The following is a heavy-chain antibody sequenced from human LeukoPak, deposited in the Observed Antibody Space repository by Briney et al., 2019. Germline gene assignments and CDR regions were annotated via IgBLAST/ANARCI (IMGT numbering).Heavy chain of an antibody. CDR1: GYTFTSYA. CDR3: ASLKNYYDSSGYLVTDAFDI. V-gene: IGHV1-18*01. J-gene: IGHJ3*02. CDR2: ISGYNGNT. Sequence: ASVKVSCKASGYTFTSYAMNWVRQAPGQGLERMGWISGYNGNTNYAQKLQGRVTMTTDTSTSTAYMELRSLKSDDTAVYYCASLKNYYDSSGYLVTDAFDIWGQGTMVTVSS. D-gene: IGHD3-22*01.